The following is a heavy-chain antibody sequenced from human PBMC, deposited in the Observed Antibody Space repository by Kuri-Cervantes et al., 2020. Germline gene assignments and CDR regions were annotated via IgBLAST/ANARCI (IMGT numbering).Heavy chain of an antibody. CDR3: ARDLGRRPDTFDL. V-gene: IGHV1-24*01. CDR2: FDPEDGET. J-gene: IGHJ3*01. Sequence: ASVKVSCKVSGYTLTELSMHWVRQAPGKGLEWMGGFDPEDGETIYAQKFQGRVTMTTDRSTGTFYLELRSLTSDDTAMFYCARDLGRRPDTFDLWGQGTMVTVSS. CDR1: GYTLTELS.